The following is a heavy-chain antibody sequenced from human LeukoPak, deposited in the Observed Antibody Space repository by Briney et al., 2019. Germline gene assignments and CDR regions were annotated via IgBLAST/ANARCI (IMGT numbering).Heavy chain of an antibody. CDR3: AKRLDSLSGY. J-gene: IGHJ4*02. CDR1: GFTFSSYA. V-gene: IGHV3-23*01. Sequence: GGFLRLSCAASGFTFSSYAMSWVRQAPGKGLEWVSAISGSSNRTYYADSVRGRFTISRDNSKNTLYLQMTSLRAEDTAAYYCAKRLDSLSGYWGQGTLVTVSS. D-gene: IGHD6-25*01. CDR2: ISGSSNRT.